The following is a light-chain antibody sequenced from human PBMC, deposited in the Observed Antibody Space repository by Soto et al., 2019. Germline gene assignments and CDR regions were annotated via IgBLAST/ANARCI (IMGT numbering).Light chain of an antibody. CDR2: GAS. CDR1: QFVRSN. Sequence: EIVMTQSPATLSVSPGDRVTLSCRASQFVRSNSAWYQQKPGQAPRLLIYGASLRATGIPARFSGSGYGTEFTLTISSLQSEDFAVYYCHQYNTWPLTCGGGTKV. J-gene: IGKJ4*01. CDR3: HQYNTWPLT. V-gene: IGKV3-15*01.